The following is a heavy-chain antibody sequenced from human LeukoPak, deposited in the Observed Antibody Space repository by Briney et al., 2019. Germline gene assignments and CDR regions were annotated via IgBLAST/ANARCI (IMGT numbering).Heavy chain of an antibody. CDR1: GGSIAGSSDY. CDR3: ARRSIAAAVDY. Sequence: SETLFLTCSVSGGSIAGSSDYWGWIRQPPGKGPEWIGSVYYIGITDYNPSLKSRVTISVDTSENKFSLNLTSVTAADTAVYYCARRSIAAAVDYWGQGTLVTVSS. CDR2: VYYIGIT. D-gene: IGHD6-13*01. J-gene: IGHJ4*02. V-gene: IGHV4-39*01.